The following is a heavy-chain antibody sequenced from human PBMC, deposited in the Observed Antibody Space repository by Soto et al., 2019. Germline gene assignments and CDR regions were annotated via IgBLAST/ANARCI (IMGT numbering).Heavy chain of an antibody. CDR2: ISGLSIFI. D-gene: IGHD3-22*01. CDR3: ARGRGHFDSSEFPYLYAMDV. V-gene: IGHV3-21*06. Sequence: GSPGLACRQNGRNCVRQGPGKALELVSSISGLSIFIYYADSVTGRFTVSRDNAKNSLFVQMTSLRAEDTALYYCARGRGHFDSSEFPYLYAMDVWGHGNTVTLYS. J-gene: IGHJ6*02. CDR1: GLACRQNG.